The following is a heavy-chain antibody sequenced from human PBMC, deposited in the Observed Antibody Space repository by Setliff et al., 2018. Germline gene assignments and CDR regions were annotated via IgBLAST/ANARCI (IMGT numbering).Heavy chain of an antibody. CDR1: GYTFTSYG. V-gene: IGHV1-18*01. D-gene: IGHD1-26*01. J-gene: IGHJ4*02. CDR2: ISAYNGNT. CDR3: ARDREGIIVGVPSV. Sequence: ASVKVSCKASGYTFTSYGNSWVRQAPGQGLEWMGWISAYNGNTNYAQKLQGRVTMTTDTSTSTVYMELRSLRSDDTAVYYCARDREGIIVGVPSVWGQGTLVTVSS.